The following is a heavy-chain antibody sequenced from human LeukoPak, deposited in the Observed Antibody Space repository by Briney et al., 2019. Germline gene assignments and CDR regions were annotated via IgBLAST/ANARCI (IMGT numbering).Heavy chain of an antibody. D-gene: IGHD2-15*01. Sequence: TSETLSLTCAVYGGSFSGYYWSWIRQPPGKGLEWIGEINHSGSTNYNPSLKSRVTISVDTSKNQFSLKLSSVTAADTAVYYCARGRANGGSSKNYYFDYWGQGTLVTVSS. CDR1: GGSFSGYY. V-gene: IGHV4-34*01. J-gene: IGHJ4*02. CDR2: INHSGST. CDR3: ARGRANGGSSKNYYFDY.